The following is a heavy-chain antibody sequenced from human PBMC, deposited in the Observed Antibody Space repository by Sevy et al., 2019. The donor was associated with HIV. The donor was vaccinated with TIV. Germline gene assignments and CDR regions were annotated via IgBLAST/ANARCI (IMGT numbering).Heavy chain of an antibody. V-gene: IGHV3-13*05. CDR2: VGPAGDQ. Sequence: GGSLRLSCVSSGFTFSTYDMHWVRQVTGKGLEWISGVGPAGDQFYPGSVKGRFTISRENAKNPIYLQMNNLRAGDTAVYYCASSGGYSNYGMDVWGQGTTVTVSS. J-gene: IGHJ6*02. D-gene: IGHD5-12*01. CDR1: GFTFSTYD. CDR3: ASSGGYSNYGMDV.